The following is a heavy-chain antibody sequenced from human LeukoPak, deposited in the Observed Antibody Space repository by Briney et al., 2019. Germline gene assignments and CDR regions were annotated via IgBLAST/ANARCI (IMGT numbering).Heavy chain of an antibody. J-gene: IGHJ4*02. CDR3: ARVLLRYFERIDY. V-gene: IGHV4-39*07. D-gene: IGHD3-9*01. CDR2: FYCCGRH. Sequence: WETLSLTRTFCGGFLRSCSYHGVWIRRPPGKGGEWLGCFYCCGRHYLNPSHKSRITISVDTSKNQLSLRLSSVTAADTAVYYWARVLLRYFERIDYWGQGTLVTVSS. CDR1: GGFLRSCSYH.